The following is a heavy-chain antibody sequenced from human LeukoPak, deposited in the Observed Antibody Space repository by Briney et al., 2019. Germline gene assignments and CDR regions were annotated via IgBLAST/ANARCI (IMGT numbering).Heavy chain of an antibody. CDR2: ISSSSSDI. CDR1: GFTFSTYT. D-gene: IGHD6-6*01. CDR3: AKCHSSSSSLFDY. Sequence: GGSLRPSCAVSGFTFSTYTMDWVRQAPGKGLEWVSSISSSSSDIYYADSVKGRFTISRDNAKNSLYLQMNSLRAEDTAVYYCAKCHSSSSSLFDYWGQGTLVTVSS. V-gene: IGHV3-21*01. J-gene: IGHJ4*02.